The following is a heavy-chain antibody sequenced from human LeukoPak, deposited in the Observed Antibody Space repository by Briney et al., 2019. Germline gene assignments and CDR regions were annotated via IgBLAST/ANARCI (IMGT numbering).Heavy chain of an antibody. Sequence: ASVKVSCKASGHTFTGDYMHWVRQSPGQGLECMGWINPNRGATNYAQKFQGRVTMTRETSISTVYMELSGLRYDDTAVYYCARAIAVAAHLDSWGQGTLVTVSS. D-gene: IGHD6-19*01. CDR2: INPNRGAT. V-gene: IGHV1-2*02. CDR1: GHTFTGDY. J-gene: IGHJ4*02. CDR3: ARAIAVAAHLDS.